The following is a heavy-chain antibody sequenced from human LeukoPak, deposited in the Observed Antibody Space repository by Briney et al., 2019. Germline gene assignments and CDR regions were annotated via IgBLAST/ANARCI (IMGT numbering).Heavy chain of an antibody. J-gene: IGHJ4*02. Sequence: GGSLRLSCAASGFTFSRYWMSWVRQAPGKGLEWVANIKQDGSEKYYVDSVKGRFTISRDNAKNSLYLQMNSLRAEDTAVYYCARGIDDYGVKFDYWGQGTLVTVSS. D-gene: IGHD4-17*01. CDR1: GFTFSRYW. V-gene: IGHV3-7*01. CDR2: IKQDGSEK. CDR3: ARGIDDYGVKFDY.